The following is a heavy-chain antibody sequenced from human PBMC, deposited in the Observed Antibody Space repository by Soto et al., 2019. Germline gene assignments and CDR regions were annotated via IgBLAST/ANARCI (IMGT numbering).Heavy chain of an antibody. V-gene: IGHV3-21*04. Sequence: EVRLVASGGGLVKPGGSMRLSCAASGFIFSTNSMNWVRQVPGKGLQWLSSISSSGSFKSYGDSVKGRFTISRDNAKNSLFLQMDRLRVDDTAVYFSARDASGPFDYWGQGTLVTVSS. D-gene: IGHD6-19*01. CDR1: GFIFSTNS. J-gene: IGHJ4*02. CDR3: ARDASGPFDY. CDR2: ISSSGSFK.